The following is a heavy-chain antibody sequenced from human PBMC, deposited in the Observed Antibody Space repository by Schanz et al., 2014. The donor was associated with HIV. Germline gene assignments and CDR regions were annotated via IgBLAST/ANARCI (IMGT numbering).Heavy chain of an antibody. D-gene: IGHD2-2*01. Sequence: QVQLVQSGAEVKKHGASLKVSCKASGYTFTAYYIHWMRQAPGQGLEWMGGIIPIFGTANYAQKFQGRVTITADESTSTAYMELSSLRSEDTAVYYCARDLSLASSTPTLAFDIWGQGTMVTVSS. J-gene: IGHJ3*02. CDR1: GYTFTAYY. V-gene: IGHV1-69*01. CDR3: ARDLSLASSTPTLAFDI. CDR2: IIPIFGTA.